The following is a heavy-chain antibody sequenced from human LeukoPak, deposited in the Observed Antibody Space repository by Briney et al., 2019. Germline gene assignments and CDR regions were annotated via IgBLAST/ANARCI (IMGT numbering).Heavy chain of an antibody. D-gene: IGHD6-13*01. CDR2: INPNSGGT. CDR1: GYTFTGYY. Sequence: ASVKVSCKASGYTFTGYYMHWVRQAPGQGLEWMGRINPNSGGTNYAQKFQGRVTMTRDTSISTAYMELSRLRSDDTAVYYGATILIAAAGPGDYWGQGTLVPVSS. V-gene: IGHV1-2*06. CDR3: ATILIAAAGPGDY. J-gene: IGHJ4*02.